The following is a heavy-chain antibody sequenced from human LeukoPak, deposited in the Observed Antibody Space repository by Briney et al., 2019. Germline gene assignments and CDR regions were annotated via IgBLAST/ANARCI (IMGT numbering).Heavy chain of an antibody. D-gene: IGHD6-13*01. CDR1: GFTFSDHY. CDR2: ISSSSSFT. CDR3: AKDRYSSSWFDI. J-gene: IGHJ3*02. Sequence: GGSLRLSCAASGFTFSDHYVSWIRQAPGKGLEWVSYISSSSSFTNYADSVKGRFTISRDNAKTSLYLQMNRLRAEETAGYYCAKDRYSSSWFDIWGQGTKVTVSS. V-gene: IGHV3-11*05.